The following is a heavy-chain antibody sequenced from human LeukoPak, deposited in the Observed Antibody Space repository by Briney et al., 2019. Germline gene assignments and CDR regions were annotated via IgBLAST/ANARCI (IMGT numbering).Heavy chain of an antibody. CDR2: ISSSSSTI. CDR1: GFTFSSYS. J-gene: IGHJ4*02. Sequence: GGSLRLSCAASGFTFSSYSMNWVRQAPGKGLEWVSYISSSSSTIYYADSVKGRFTISRDNAKNSLYLQMNSLRAEDTAVYYCARVLGGGSLDYWGQGTLVTVSS. V-gene: IGHV3-48*04. D-gene: IGHD1-26*01. CDR3: ARVLGGGSLDY.